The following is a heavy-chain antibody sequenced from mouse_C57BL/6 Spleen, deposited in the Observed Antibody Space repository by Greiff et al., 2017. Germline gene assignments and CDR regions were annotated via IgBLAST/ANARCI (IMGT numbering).Heavy chain of an antibody. Sequence: VKLVESGPELVKPGASVKLSCKASGYTFTSYDINWVKQRPGQGLEWIGWIYPRDGSTKYNEKFKGKATLTVDTSSSTAYMELHSLTSVDSAVYFCARRVITTGGGFAYWGQGTLVTVSA. D-gene: IGHD1-1*01. CDR3: ARRVITTGGGFAY. CDR1: GYTFTSYD. CDR2: IYPRDGST. V-gene: IGHV1-85*01. J-gene: IGHJ3*01.